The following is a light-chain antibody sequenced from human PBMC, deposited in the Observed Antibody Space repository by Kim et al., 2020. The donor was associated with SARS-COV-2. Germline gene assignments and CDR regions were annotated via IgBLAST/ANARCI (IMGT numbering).Light chain of an antibody. CDR3: GADHGSGGNFVRL. J-gene: IGLJ2*01. Sequence: QPVLTQPPSASASLGASVTLTCTLSSGYSNYKVDWYQQRPGKGPRFVMRVGTGGIVGSKGDGIPDRFSVLGSGLNRYLTIKNIQEEDESDYHCGADHGSGGNFVRLFGGGTQLTVL. CDR2: VGTGGIVG. V-gene: IGLV9-49*01. CDR1: SGYSNYK.